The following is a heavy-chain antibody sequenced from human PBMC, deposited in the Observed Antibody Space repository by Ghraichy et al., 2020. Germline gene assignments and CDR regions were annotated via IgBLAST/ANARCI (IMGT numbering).Heavy chain of an antibody. J-gene: IGHJ6*02. CDR3: ARATLRDGMDV. V-gene: IGHV4-34*01. Sequence: TLSLTCAVYGGSFRDYYWTWIRQPPGKGLEYIGEIDHSGRIDHNPSLRSRVTMSVDTSRNHFSLKLSSVTATDTAVYYCARATLRDGMDVWGQGTTVIVSS. CDR2: IDHSGRI. CDR1: GGSFRDYY.